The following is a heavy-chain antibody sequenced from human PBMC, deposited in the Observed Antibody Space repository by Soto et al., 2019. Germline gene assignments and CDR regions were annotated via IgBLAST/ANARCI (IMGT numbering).Heavy chain of an antibody. V-gene: IGHV4-31*03. Sequence: QVQLQESGPGLVKPSQTLSLTCTVSGGSISSGGYYWSWIRQHPGKGLEWIGYIYYSGSTYYNPSLNRRVTLSLYTSKNQFSLKLSSVTAADTAVYYCARGGRRSPGMDVGGQGTTVTVSS. CDR3: ARGGRRSPGMDV. CDR1: GGSISSGGYY. J-gene: IGHJ6*02. CDR2: IYYSGST.